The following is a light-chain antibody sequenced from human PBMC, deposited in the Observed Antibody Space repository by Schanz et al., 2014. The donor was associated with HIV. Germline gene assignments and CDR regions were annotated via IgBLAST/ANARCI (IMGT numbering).Light chain of an antibody. CDR1: SSDVGGYNY. Sequence: QSALTQPPSASGSPGQSVTISCTGTSSDVGGYNYVSWYQQHPGKAPKLMIYEVSERPSGVPDRFSGSKSGTSASLAISGLQSEDEADYYCSAWDDSLNGWVFGGGTKLTVL. J-gene: IGLJ3*02. CDR2: EVS. V-gene: IGLV2-8*01. CDR3: SAWDDSLNGWV.